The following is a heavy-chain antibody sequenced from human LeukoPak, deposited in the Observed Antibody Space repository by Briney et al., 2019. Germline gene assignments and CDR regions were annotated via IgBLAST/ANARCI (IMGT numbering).Heavy chain of an antibody. CDR3: ARVEYSSSSLEYFDY. J-gene: IGHJ4*02. V-gene: IGHV3-74*01. Sequence: GGSLRLSCAASGFTFSSYWMHWVRQAPGKGLVWVSRINSDGSSTSYADSVKGRFTISRDNAKNTLYLQMNSLRAEDTAVYYCARVEYSSSSLEYFDYWGQGTLATVSS. CDR1: GFTFSSYW. D-gene: IGHD6-6*01. CDR2: INSDGSST.